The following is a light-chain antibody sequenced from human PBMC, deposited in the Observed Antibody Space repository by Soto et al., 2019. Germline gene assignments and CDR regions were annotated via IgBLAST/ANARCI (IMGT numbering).Light chain of an antibody. CDR1: SSNIGSNT. V-gene: IGLV1-44*01. CDR2: SNN. CDR3: AAWDDSLNGDV. Sequence: QSVLTQPASASGTPGQRVTISFSGTSSNIGSNTVNWYQQLPGTAPKLLIYSNNQRHAGVADRFSGSKSGNSASLAISGLQSEDEADYYCAAWDDSLNGDVFGTGTKLTVL. J-gene: IGLJ1*01.